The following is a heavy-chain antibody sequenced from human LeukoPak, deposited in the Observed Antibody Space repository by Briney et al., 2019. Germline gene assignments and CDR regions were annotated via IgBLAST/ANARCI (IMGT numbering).Heavy chain of an antibody. CDR3: ARGRGVLWFGYPYYFDY. J-gene: IGHJ4*02. CDR2: INHSGST. V-gene: IGHV4-34*01. Sequence: KTSETLSLTCAVYGGSFSGYYWSWIRQPPGKGLGWIGEINHSGSTNFNPSLKSRVTISVDTSKNQFSLKLSSVTAADTAVYYCARGRGVLWFGYPYYFDYWGQGTLVTVSS. D-gene: IGHD3-10*01. CDR1: GGSFSGYY.